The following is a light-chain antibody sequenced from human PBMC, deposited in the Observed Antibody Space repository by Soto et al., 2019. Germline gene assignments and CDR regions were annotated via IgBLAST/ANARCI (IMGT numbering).Light chain of an antibody. CDR3: QQRSNWRRLT. CDR2: DAS. V-gene: IGKV3-11*01. CDR1: QSVSSY. Sequence: EIVLTQSPATLSLSPGERATLSCRASQSVSSYLAWYHQKPGQAPRLLIYDASNRATGIPARFSGSGYGTDFTLTISSLEPEDFAVYYCQQRSNWRRLTFGGGTKVEIK. J-gene: IGKJ4*01.